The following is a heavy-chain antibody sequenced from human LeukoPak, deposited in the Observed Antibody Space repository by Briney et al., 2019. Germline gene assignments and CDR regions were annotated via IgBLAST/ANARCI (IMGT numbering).Heavy chain of an antibody. CDR1: EFTFGTYA. D-gene: IGHD1-1*01. CDR3: GRNRYRALDI. V-gene: IGHV3-23*01. J-gene: IGHJ3*02. CDR2: ISGSDGST. Sequence: PGPSLRLSCAASEFTFGTYAMSWVRQAPGKGLEWVSTISGSDGSTYYADSVKGRFSLSRDNSKNTLYLQMHSLRAEDTAVYYCGRNRYRALDIWGQGTMVTVSS.